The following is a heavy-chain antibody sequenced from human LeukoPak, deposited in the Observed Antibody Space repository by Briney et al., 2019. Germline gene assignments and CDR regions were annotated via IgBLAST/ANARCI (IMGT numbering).Heavy chain of an antibody. CDR2: IKQDGSEE. Sequence: GGSLRLPCAVSGFSFSTYWMGWVRQAPGKGLEWVANIKQDGSEEYYVDSVKGRFTISRDNAKNSLYLQMSSLRAEDTAVYYCARDRSPGSYWGQGTLVTVSS. V-gene: IGHV3-7*03. J-gene: IGHJ4*02. CDR1: GFSFSTYW. D-gene: IGHD3-10*01. CDR3: ARDRSPGSY.